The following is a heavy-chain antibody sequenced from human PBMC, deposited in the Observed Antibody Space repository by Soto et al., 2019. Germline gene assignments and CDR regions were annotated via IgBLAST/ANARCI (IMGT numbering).Heavy chain of an antibody. CDR3: TREMCGGDCSSSGYFQH. Sequence: GGSLRLSCTASGFTFGDYAMSWVRQAPGKGLEWVGFIRSRAYGGTTEYAASVKGRFTISRDDSKGIAYLQMNSLKTEDTAVYYCTREMCGGDCSSSGYFQHWGQGTLVTVSS. V-gene: IGHV3-49*04. J-gene: IGHJ1*01. CDR1: GFTFGDYA. D-gene: IGHD2-21*02. CDR2: IRSRAYGGTT.